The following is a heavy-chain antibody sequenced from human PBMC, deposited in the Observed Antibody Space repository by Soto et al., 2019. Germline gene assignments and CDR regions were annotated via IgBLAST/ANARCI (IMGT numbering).Heavy chain of an antibody. D-gene: IGHD2-15*01. Sequence: ASETLSLTCAVSGYSITSGYYWGWIRQPPGKGLEWMGTIHHTGGTYYNPSLKSRASMSIDTSKNQFSLRLSSVTAADTAVPYCARVGPDCNGVSCTRGRWFNPWGQGTLVTVSS. J-gene: IGHJ5*02. CDR2: IHHTGGT. V-gene: IGHV4-38-2*01. CDR1: GYSITSGYY. CDR3: ARVGPDCNGVSCTRGRWFNP.